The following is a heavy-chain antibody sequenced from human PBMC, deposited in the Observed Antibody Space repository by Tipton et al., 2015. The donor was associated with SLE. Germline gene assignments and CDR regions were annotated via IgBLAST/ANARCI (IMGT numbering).Heavy chain of an antibody. Sequence: TLSLTCTVSGGSISSSSYYWGWIRQPPGKGLEWIGSIYYSGSTNYNPSLKSRVTISVDTSKNQFSLKLSSVTAADTAVYYCASAAWDYDSSGSGAFDIWGQGTMVTVSS. CDR3: ASAAWDYDSSGSGAFDI. J-gene: IGHJ3*02. CDR2: IYYSGST. V-gene: IGHV4-39*07. D-gene: IGHD3-22*01. CDR1: GGSISSSSYY.